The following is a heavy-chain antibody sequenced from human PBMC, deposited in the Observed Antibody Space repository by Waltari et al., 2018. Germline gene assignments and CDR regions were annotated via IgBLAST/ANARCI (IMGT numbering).Heavy chain of an antibody. J-gene: IGHJ6*03. CDR3: ARGYYMDV. Sequence: QVQLQESGPGLMKPSETLSLTCTVSGYSISGGYYWGWIRQPPGKGLEWIGSIYHSGTTYYNPSLKSRVTISVDTSKNQFSLKLSSVTAADTAVYYCARGYYMDVWGKGTTVTVSS. CDR1: GYSISGGYY. CDR2: IYHSGTT. V-gene: IGHV4-38-2*02.